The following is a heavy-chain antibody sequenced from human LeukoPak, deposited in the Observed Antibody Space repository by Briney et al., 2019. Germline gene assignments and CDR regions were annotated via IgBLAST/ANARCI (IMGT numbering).Heavy chain of an antibody. V-gene: IGHV3-30*04. CDR2: ISYDGSNK. Sequence: GGSLRLSCAASGFTFSSYAMHWVRQAPGKGLEWVAVISYDGSNKYYADSVKGRFTISRDNSKNTLYLQMNSLRAKDTAVYYCARDPIGVVVVPAAISPQIDYFDYWGQGTLVTVSS. D-gene: IGHD2-2*01. CDR1: GFTFSSYA. J-gene: IGHJ4*02. CDR3: ARDPIGVVVVPAAISPQIDYFDY.